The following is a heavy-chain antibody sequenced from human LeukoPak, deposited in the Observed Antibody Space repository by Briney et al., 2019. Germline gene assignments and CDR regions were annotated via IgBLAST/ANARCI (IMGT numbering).Heavy chain of an antibody. J-gene: IGHJ4*02. CDR1: GFTFSSYA. Sequence: GGSLRLSCAASGFTFSSYAMSWVRQAPGKGLEWVSDISGSGGSTYSADSVKGRFTISRDNSNNTLYLQMNSLRAEDTAVYYCARCLYYYGSGSYYVDYWGQGTLVTVSS. CDR2: ISGSGGST. V-gene: IGHV3-23*01. D-gene: IGHD3-10*01. CDR3: ARCLYYYGSGSYYVDY.